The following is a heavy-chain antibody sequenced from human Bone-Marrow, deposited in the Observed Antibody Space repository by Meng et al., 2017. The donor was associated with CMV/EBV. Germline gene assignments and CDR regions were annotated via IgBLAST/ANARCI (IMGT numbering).Heavy chain of an antibody. CDR3: ARDRKDDFWSGYFPLDP. CDR2: IYHSGST. D-gene: IGHD3-3*01. CDR1: SISRSNW. J-gene: IGHJ5*02. V-gene: IGHV4-4*02. Sequence: SISRSNWWSWVRQPAGKGLEWIGEIYHSGSTNYNPSLKSRVTISVDKSKSQFSLKLSSVTAADTALYYCARDRKDDFWSGYFPLDPWGQGTLVTVSS.